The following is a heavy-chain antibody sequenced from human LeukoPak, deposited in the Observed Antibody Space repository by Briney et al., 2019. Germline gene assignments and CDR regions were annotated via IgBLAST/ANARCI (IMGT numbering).Heavy chain of an antibody. CDR3: AKSQGGTDAFDI. D-gene: IGHD1-26*01. V-gene: IGHV1-69*13. Sequence: GASVKVSCKASGGTSSSYAISWVRQAPGQGLEWMGGIIPIFGTANYAQKFQGRVTITADESTSTAYMELSSLRSEDTAVYYCAKSQGGTDAFDIWGQGTMVTVSS. CDR1: GGTSSSYA. CDR2: IIPIFGTA. J-gene: IGHJ3*02.